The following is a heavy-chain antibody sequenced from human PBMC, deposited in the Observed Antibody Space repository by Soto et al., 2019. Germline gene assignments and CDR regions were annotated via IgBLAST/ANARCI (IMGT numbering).Heavy chain of an antibody. CDR3: ARESEDLTSNFDY. Sequence: KPGGSLRLSCAASGFTFTRYSMNWVRQAPGKGLKWVSSISSTTNYIYYGDSMKGRFTISRDNAKNSLYLEMNSLRAEDTAVYYCARESEDLTSNFDYWGQGTLVTVSS. J-gene: IGHJ4*02. CDR1: GFTFTRYS. CDR2: ISSTTNYI. V-gene: IGHV3-21*06.